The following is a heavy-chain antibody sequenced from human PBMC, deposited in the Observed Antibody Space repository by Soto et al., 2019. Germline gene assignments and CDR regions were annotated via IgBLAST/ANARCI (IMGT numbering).Heavy chain of an antibody. J-gene: IGHJ4*02. D-gene: IGHD3-16*02. Sequence: SETLSLTCTVSGDSISTGDYYWSWIRQPPGRXXEWXGXXXPXXXXYYNPSLKSRLTMSVDMSKNQFSLRLPSVTAADTAVYYCASRYLYWGQGLLVTVSS. CDR1: GDSISTGDYY. V-gene: IGHV4-30-4*01. CDR3: ASRYLY. CDR2: XXPXXXX.